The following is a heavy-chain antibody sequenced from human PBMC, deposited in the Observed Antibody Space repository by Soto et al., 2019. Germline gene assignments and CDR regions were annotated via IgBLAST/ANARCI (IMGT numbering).Heavy chain of an antibody. Sequence: EVQLLESGGDLVQPGGSLRLSCAASGFGFNDYALSWVRQAPRKGLEWVSTISGGDTYYADFVKGRFTISRDISKNTLYLQMDGLRAEDTAIYYCTKDRETAWFPDFWGQGTLVTVSS. CDR3: TKDRETAWFPDF. CDR2: ISGGDT. V-gene: IGHV3-23*01. CDR1: GFGFNDYA. D-gene: IGHD3-10*01. J-gene: IGHJ4*02.